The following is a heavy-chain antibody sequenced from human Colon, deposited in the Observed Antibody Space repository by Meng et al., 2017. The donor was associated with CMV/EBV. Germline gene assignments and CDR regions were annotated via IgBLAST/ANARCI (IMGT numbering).Heavy chain of an antibody. CDR1: GYTFTSYP. CDR3: AREKATVTTFMLLY. V-gene: IGHV1-18*01. CDR2: ISTYNGNT. Sequence: QVQLVQSGAEVKKPGASVKVSCTASGYTFTSYPISWVRQAPGQGLEWMGWISTYNGNTNYAQKFQGRLTLTTDTSTSTAYMELRGLRSDDTAVYYCAREKATVTTFMLLYWGLGTLVTVSS. J-gene: IGHJ4*02. D-gene: IGHD4-17*01.